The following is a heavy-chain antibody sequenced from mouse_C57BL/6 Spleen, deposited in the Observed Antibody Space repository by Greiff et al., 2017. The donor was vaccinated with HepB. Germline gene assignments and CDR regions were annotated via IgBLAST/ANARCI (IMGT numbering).Heavy chain of an antibody. D-gene: IGHD1-1*01. CDR2: IHPNSGST. J-gene: IGHJ1*03. CDR1: GYTSTSYW. Sequence: VQLQQPGAELVKPGASVKLSCKASGYTSTSYWMHWVKQRPGQGLEWIGMIHPNSGSTNYNEKFKSKATLTVDKSSSTAYMQLSSLTSEDSAVYYCARGDYYYGSHWYFDVWGKGTTVTVSS. CDR3: ARGDYYYGSHWYFDV. V-gene: IGHV1-64*01.